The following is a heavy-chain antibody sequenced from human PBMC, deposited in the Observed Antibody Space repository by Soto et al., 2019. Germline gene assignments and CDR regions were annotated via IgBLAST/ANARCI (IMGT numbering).Heavy chain of an antibody. CDR2: ISYDGSNK. CDR1: GFTFSSYA. Sequence: PGGSLRLSCAASGFTFSSYAMHWVRQAPGKGLEWVAVISYDGSNKYYADSVKGRFTISRDNSKNTLYLQMNSLRAEDTAVYYCAREEPAPGALWTWGQGTLVP. J-gene: IGHJ5*02. V-gene: IGHV3-30-3*01. CDR3: AREEPAPGALWT. D-gene: IGHD1-26*01.